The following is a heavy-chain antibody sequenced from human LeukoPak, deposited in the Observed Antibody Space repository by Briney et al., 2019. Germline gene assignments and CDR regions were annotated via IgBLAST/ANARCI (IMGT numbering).Heavy chain of an antibody. Sequence: SETLSLTCTVSGGSISSYYWSWIRQPPGKGLEWIGYIYYSGSTNYNPSLKSRVTISVDTSKNQFSLKLSSVTAADTAVYYCARIMNSRYFDYWGQGTLVTVSS. V-gene: IGHV4-59*01. CDR2: IYYSGST. CDR1: GGSISSYY. CDR3: ARIMNSRYFDY. D-gene: IGHD1-7*01. J-gene: IGHJ4*02.